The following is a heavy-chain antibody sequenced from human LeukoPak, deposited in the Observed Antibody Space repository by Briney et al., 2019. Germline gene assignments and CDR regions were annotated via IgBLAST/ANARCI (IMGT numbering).Heavy chain of an antibody. Sequence: PSETLSLTCTVSGGSISSGGYYWSWVRQPPGKGLEWIGYIYHSGSTYYNPSLKSRVTISVDRSKNQFSLKLSSVTAADTAVYYCARDSPLLSSYGYSYYYYMDVWGKGTTVTVSS. CDR3: ARDSPLLSSYGYSYYYYMDV. J-gene: IGHJ6*03. V-gene: IGHV4-30-2*01. CDR1: GGSISSGGYY. D-gene: IGHD5-18*01. CDR2: IYHSGST.